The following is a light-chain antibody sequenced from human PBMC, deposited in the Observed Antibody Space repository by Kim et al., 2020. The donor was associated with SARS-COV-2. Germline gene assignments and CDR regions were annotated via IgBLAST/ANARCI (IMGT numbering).Light chain of an antibody. J-gene: IGLJ3*02. V-gene: IGLV2-8*01. CDR1: SSDVVGYNA. CDR2: EVT. Sequence: QSVTISCTGPSSDVVGYNAVSCYQQYPGKAPNLMIYEVTKRPSGVPNRFSGSKSGNTASLTVSGLQAEDEADYYCSSYAGINNLGVFGGGTQLTVL. CDR3: SSYAGINNLGV.